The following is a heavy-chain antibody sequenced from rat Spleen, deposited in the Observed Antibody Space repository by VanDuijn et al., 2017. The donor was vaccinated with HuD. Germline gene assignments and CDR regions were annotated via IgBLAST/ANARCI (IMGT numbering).Heavy chain of an antibody. CDR2: IIYNGYST. J-gene: IGHJ2*01. V-gene: IGHV5-29*01. CDR3: ARRHYGYTDYFDY. CDR1: GFTFSNSG. D-gene: IGHD1-9*01. Sequence: EVQLVESGGGLVQPGRSLKLSCATSGFTFSNSGMAWVRQAPTKGLEWVATIIYNGYSTYYRDSVKGRFTISRDNAKSSLYLQMDSLRSEDTATYYCARRHYGYTDYFDYWGQGVRVTVSS.